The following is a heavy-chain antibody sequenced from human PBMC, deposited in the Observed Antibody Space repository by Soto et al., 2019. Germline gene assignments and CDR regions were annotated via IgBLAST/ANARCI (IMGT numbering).Heavy chain of an antibody. D-gene: IGHD3-22*01. J-gene: IGHJ4*02. CDR2: IRSKTNSYAT. V-gene: IGHV3-73*01. CDR3: RSYYYDSSGSCFDY. CDR1: GFTFSGFA. Sequence: GGSLRLSCVASGFTFSGFAMHWVRQASGKGLEWVGHIRSKTNSYATEYEASVKGKFAISRDESKDAANLQIRNLKTEDTAVYYCRSYYYDSSGSCFDYWGQGT.